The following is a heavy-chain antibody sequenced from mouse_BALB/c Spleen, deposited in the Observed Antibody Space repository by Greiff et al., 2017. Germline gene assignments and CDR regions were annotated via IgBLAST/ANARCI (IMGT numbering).Heavy chain of an antibody. Sequence: EVKLMESGGGLVKPGGSLKLSCAASGFTFSDYYMYWVRQTPEKRLEWVATISDGGSYTYYPDSVKGRFTISRDNAKNNLYLQMSSLKSEDTAMYYCAREGVYGNSFDYWGQGTTLTVSS. CDR2: ISDGGSYT. CDR3: AREGVYGNSFDY. D-gene: IGHD2-1*01. CDR1: GFTFSDYY. V-gene: IGHV5-4*02. J-gene: IGHJ2*01.